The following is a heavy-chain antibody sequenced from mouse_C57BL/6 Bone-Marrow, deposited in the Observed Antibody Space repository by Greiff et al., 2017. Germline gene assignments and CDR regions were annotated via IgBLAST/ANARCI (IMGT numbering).Heavy chain of an antibody. CDR2: IRNKANGYTT. D-gene: IGHD1-1*01. J-gene: IGHJ3*01. CDR3: ARCNYGSSSWFAY. V-gene: IGHV7-3*01. CDR1: GFTFTDYY. Sequence: EVKLVESGGGLVQPGGSLSLSCAASGFTFTDYYMSWVCQPPGKALEWLGFIRNKANGYTTEYSASVKGRFTISRDNSQSILYLQMNALRAEDSATYYCARCNYGSSSWFAYWGQGTLVTVSA.